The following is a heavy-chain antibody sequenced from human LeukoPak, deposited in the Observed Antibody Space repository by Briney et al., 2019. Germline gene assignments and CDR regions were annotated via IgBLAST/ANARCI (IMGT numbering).Heavy chain of an antibody. J-gene: IGHJ4*02. Sequence: SETLSLTCAVYGGSFSGYYWSWIRQPPGKGLEWIGEINHSGSTNYNLSIKSRVTISVDTSKNQFSLKLSSVTAADTAMYYCARGPPHYDFWSGYYRYWGQGTLVTVSS. CDR3: ARGPPHYDFWSGYYRY. CDR1: GGSFSGYY. V-gene: IGHV4-34*01. D-gene: IGHD3-3*01. CDR2: INHSGST.